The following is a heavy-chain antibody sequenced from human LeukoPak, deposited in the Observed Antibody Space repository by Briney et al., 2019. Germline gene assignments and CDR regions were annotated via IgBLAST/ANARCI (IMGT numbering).Heavy chain of an antibody. CDR1: GYTFTSYY. D-gene: IGHD2-15*01. CDR3: ARDQIRGEYCSGGSCYSFFNY. J-gene: IGHJ4*02. CDR2: INPNSGGT. Sequence: ASVKVSCKASGYTFTSYYMHWVRQAPGQGLEWMGWINPNSGGTNYAQKFQGRVTMTRDTSISTAYMELSRLRSDDTAVYYCARDQIRGEYCSGGSCYSFFNYWGQGTLVTVSS. V-gene: IGHV1-2*02.